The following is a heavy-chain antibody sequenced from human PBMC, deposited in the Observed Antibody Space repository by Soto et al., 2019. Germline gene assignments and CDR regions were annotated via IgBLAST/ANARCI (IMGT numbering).Heavy chain of an antibody. D-gene: IGHD4-17*01. CDR2: IIPIFGTA. CDR3: ARGREYGDYGPTYWYFDL. Sequence: QVQLVQSGAEVKKPGSSVKVSCKASGGTFSSYAISWVRQAPGPGLEWMGGIIPIFGTANYAQKFQGRVTITADESPSTAYMERSSLRSEDTAVYYWARGREYGDYGPTYWYFDLWGRGTLVTVSS. CDR1: GGTFSSYA. J-gene: IGHJ2*01. V-gene: IGHV1-69*12.